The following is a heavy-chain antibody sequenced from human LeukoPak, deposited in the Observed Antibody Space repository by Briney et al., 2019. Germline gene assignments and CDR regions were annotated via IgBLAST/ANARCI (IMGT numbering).Heavy chain of an antibody. Sequence: PSEILSLTCSVSIESTSGNYWSWVRQAPGKGLEWIGEISRFGITNYHPSLKSRVTMSLDRSKNQFSLELTSVTAADSGVYYCARELLGAPTPGAYWGQGTLDTVSS. CDR1: IESTSGNY. D-gene: IGHD1-26*01. CDR3: ARELLGAPTPGAY. J-gene: IGHJ4*02. CDR2: ISRFGIT. V-gene: IGHV4-34*01.